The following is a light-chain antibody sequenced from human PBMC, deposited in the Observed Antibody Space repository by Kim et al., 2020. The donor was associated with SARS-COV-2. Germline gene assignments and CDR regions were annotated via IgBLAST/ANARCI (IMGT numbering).Light chain of an antibody. CDR2: DVS. Sequence: GQSITISCTGTSSNVVRYNYVSWYQQHPGKAPKLIIYDVSKRPSGVSNRFSGSKSGNTASLTISGLQAEDEADYYCSSYTSSSTLVFGGGTQLTVL. V-gene: IGLV2-14*04. J-gene: IGLJ2*01. CDR3: SSYTSSSTLV. CDR1: SSNVVRYNY.